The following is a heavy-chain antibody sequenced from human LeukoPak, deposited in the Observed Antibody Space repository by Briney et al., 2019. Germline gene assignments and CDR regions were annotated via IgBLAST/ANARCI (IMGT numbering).Heavy chain of an antibody. CDR3: AKDRCSNGIGCLYYYMDV. CDR2: INWNGGST. CDR1: GFTFDDYC. V-gene: IGHV3-20*04. Sequence: GGSLRLSCAASGFTFDDYCMSWISQAPGKGLEWVSGINWNGGSTGYADSVKGRFTISRDNSKNILYLQMNSLRAEDTAVYYCAKDRCSNGIGCLYYYMDVWGKGTMVTISS. D-gene: IGHD2-8*01. J-gene: IGHJ6*03.